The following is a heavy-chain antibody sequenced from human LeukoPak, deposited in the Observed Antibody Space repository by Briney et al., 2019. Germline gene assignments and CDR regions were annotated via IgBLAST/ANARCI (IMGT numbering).Heavy chain of an antibody. J-gene: IGHJ4*01. Sequence: SETLSLTCTVSGGSISSNYWTWIRQPPGKWLEWIGYIFYSGITDYNPSLKSRVTISIDRSKNQFSLKLSSVTAADTAVYYCAVTLGLTRADYFDFWGHGTLVTVSS. CDR3: AVTLGLTRADYFDF. CDR2: IFYSGIT. CDR1: GGSISSNY. V-gene: IGHV4-59*01. D-gene: IGHD3-9*01.